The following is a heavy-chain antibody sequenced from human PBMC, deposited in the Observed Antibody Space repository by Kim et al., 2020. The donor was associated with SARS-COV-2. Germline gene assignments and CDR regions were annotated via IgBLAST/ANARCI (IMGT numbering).Heavy chain of an antibody. CDR1: GFTFSSYG. CDR2: IWYDGSNK. J-gene: IGHJ4*02. Sequence: GGSLRLSCAASGFTFSSYGMHWVRQAPGKGLEWVAVIWYDGSNKYYADSVKGRFTISRDNSKNTLYLQMNSLRAEDTAVYYCARDREVGAHILGCWGKGALVTVSS. D-gene: IGHD1-26*01. CDR3: ARDREVGAHILGC. V-gene: IGHV3-33*01.